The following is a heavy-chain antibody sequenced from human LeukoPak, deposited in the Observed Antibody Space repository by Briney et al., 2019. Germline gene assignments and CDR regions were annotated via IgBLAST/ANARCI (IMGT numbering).Heavy chain of an antibody. V-gene: IGHV4-59*01. CDR2: IYYSGST. CDR1: SGSISGYF. J-gene: IGHJ4*02. Sequence: SETLSLTCTVSSGSISGYFLSWIRQPPGTGLEWIGYIYYSGSTNYNPPLKSRVAMSVDTSTNQFFLKLSSVTAADTAVYYCVRTNNPDFYDDWGQGTLVTVSS. CDR3: VRTNNPDFYDD.